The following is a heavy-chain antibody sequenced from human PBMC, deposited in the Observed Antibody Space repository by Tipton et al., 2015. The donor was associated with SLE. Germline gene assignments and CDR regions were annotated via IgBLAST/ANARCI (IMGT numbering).Heavy chain of an antibody. J-gene: IGHJ2*01. CDR3: ARENSDYSYWYFDL. CDR2: INPNSGGT. Sequence: QSGPEVKKPGASVKVSCKASGYTFTGYYMHWVRQAPGQGLEWMGWINPNSGGTNYAQKFQGRVTMTRDTSISTAYMELSRLRSDDTAVYYCARENSDYSYWYFDLWGRGTLVTVSS. D-gene: IGHD4-11*01. CDR1: GYTFTGYY. V-gene: IGHV1-2*02.